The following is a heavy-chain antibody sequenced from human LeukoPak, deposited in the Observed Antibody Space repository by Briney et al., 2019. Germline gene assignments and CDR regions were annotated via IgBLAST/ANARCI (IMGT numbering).Heavy chain of an antibody. Sequence: GGSLRLSCTTSGFLFSGYPMIWVRQAPGKGLEWVASITNTGKYVYYGDAVKGRFTVSRDNGKDSMYLHLTSLRVEDTAMYYCASGTYYYDSSGYYSPFDYWGQGTLVTVSS. CDR2: ITNTGKYV. CDR3: ASGTYYYDSSGYYSPFDY. CDR1: GFLFSGYP. V-gene: IGHV3-21*01. J-gene: IGHJ4*02. D-gene: IGHD3-22*01.